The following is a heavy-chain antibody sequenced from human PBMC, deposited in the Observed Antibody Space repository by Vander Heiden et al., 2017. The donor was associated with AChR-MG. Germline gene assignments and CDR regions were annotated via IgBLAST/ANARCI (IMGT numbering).Heavy chain of an antibody. J-gene: IGHJ5*02. CDR3: AKDMGGVDILTGYSPNQYNWFDP. Sequence: QVQLVESGGGVVQHGRSLRLSWAASGFTFSSYGMHWVRQAPGKGLEWVAVISYDGSNKYYADSVKGRFTISRDNSKNTLYLQINSLRAEDTAVYYCAKDMGGVDILTGYSPNQYNWFDPWGQGTLVTVSS. D-gene: IGHD3-9*01. V-gene: IGHV3-30*18. CDR1: GFTFSSYG. CDR2: ISYDGSNK.